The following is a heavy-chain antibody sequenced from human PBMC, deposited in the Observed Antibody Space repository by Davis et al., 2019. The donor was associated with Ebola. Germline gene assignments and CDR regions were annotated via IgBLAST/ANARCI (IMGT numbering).Heavy chain of an antibody. Sequence: AASVKVSCKASGYTFTSYYMHWVRQAPGQGLEWMGIINPSGGRTSYAQKFQGRVTMTRNTSISTAYVELSSLGPEDTAMYYCARRVGSSGWFKFDYWGQGALVTVSS. CDR2: INPSGGRT. CDR1: GYTFTSYY. J-gene: IGHJ4*02. CDR3: ARRVGSSGWFKFDY. V-gene: IGHV1-46*01. D-gene: IGHD6-19*01.